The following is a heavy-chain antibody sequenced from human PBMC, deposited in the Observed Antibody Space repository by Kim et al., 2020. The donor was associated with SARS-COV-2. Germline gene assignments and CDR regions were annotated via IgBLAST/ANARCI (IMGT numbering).Heavy chain of an antibody. V-gene: IGHV3-13*01. CDR2: IDILGDT. J-gene: IGHJ2*01. D-gene: IGHD6-19*01. CDR1: GFTINRHD. CDR3: TREPAVPGTWYFDL. Sequence: GGSLRLSCAASGFTINRHDIHWVRQVAGKGLEWVSAIDILGDTYYSDSVKGRFTISRENANNSLFLQMHSLRAGDTAVYFCTREPAVPGTWYFDLWGRGTLVTVSS.